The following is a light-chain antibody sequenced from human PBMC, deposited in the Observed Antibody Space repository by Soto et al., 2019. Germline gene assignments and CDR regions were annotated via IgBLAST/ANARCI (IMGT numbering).Light chain of an antibody. CDR1: QSLTSSY. CDR2: AAS. Sequence: ESVLTQSPCILSFSPGERATLSCRASQSLTSSYLVWYHQKPGQAPRLLIYAASRRSTGIPDRFSGSGSGTNFTLIISRLEAEDSAVYYCQYYDTAPAWTFGQGTRVEIK. CDR3: QYYDTAPAWT. V-gene: IGKV3-20*01. J-gene: IGKJ1*01.